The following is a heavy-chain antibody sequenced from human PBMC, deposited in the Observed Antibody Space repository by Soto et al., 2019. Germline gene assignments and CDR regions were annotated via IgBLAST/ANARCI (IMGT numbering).Heavy chain of an antibody. J-gene: IGHJ4*02. D-gene: IGHD4-17*01. CDR1: GFTFSSYA. Sequence: GGSLRLSCAASGFTFSSYAMSWVRQAPGKGLEWVSGISGRGGGTYYADSVKGRFTISRDNSKNTLYLQMNSLRAEDTAVYYCAKNGRDTTLTTLDYWAQGALVTVSS. CDR2: ISGRGGGT. CDR3: AKNGRDTTLTTLDY. V-gene: IGHV3-23*01.